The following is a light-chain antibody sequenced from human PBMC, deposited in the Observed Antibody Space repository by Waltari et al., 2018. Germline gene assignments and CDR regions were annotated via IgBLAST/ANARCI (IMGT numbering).Light chain of an antibody. J-gene: IGKJ5*01. CDR1: QDISNY. CDR3: QQYDNLLSIT. CDR2: DAS. Sequence: DIQMTQSPSSLSASVGDRVTITCQASQDISNYLNWHQTKPGKAPKLLIYDASNLETGVPSRFSGSGSGTDFTFTISSLQPEDIATYYCQQYDNLLSITFGQGTRLEIK. V-gene: IGKV1-33*01.